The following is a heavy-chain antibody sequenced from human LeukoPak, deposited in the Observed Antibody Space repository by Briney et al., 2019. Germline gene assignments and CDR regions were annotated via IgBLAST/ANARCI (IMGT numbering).Heavy chain of an antibody. CDR3: ARLEYSSFFDY. V-gene: IGHV3-30*19. CDR2: ISYDGSNK. CDR1: GFTFGNYG. Sequence: PGGSLRLSCEASGFTFGNYGMHWVRQAPGKGLEWVAVISYDGSNKYYADSVKGRFTISRDNSKNTLYLQMNSLRAEDTAVYYCARLEYSSFFDYWGQGTLVTVTS. J-gene: IGHJ4*02. D-gene: IGHD6-6*01.